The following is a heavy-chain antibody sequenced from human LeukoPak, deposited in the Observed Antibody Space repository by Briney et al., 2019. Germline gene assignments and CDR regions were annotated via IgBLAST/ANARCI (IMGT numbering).Heavy chain of an antibody. D-gene: IGHD6-13*01. J-gene: IGHJ4*02. CDR3: AKDMGRRIAAAGTDY. Sequence: GGSLRLSCAASGFTFSSFGMHWVRQAPGKGLEWVSGISWNSGSIGYADSVKGRFTISRDNAKNSLYLQMNSLRAEDTALYYCAKDMGRRIAAAGTDYWGQGTLVTVSS. CDR1: GFTFSSFG. CDR2: ISWNSGSI. V-gene: IGHV3-9*01.